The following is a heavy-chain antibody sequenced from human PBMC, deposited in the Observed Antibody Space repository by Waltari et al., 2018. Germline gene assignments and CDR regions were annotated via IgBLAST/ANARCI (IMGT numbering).Heavy chain of an antibody. V-gene: IGHV1-69*04. CDR3: ARDFWSGYPTTFDY. CDR2: IIPIFGKA. D-gene: IGHD3-3*01. Sequence: QVQLVQSGAEVKKPGSSVKVSCKASGGTFSSYAIIWVRQAPGQGLEWMGRIIPIFGKANYAQKFQGRVTITADKSTSTAYMELSSLRSEDTAVYYCARDFWSGYPTTFDYWGQGTLVTVSS. CDR1: GGTFSSYA. J-gene: IGHJ4*02.